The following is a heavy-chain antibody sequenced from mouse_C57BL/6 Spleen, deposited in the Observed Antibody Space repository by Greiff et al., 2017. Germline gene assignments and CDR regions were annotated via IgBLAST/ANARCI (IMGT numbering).Heavy chain of an antibody. Sequence: VQLQQSGPELVKPGASVKISCKASGYSFTGYYMNWVKQSPEKSLEWIGEINPSTGGTTYNQKFKAKATLTVDKSSSTAYMQLKSLTSEDSSVYYCAKGRYGYDEAYCFDYWGQGTTLTVSS. CDR3: AKGRYGYDEAYCFDY. D-gene: IGHD2-2*01. J-gene: IGHJ2*01. V-gene: IGHV1-42*01. CDR2: INPSTGGT. CDR1: GYSFTGYY.